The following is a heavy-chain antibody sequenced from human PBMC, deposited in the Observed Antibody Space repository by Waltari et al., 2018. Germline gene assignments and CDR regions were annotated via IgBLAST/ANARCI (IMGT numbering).Heavy chain of an antibody. CDR1: GGPITSGSYY. V-gene: IGHV4-61*02. J-gene: IGHJ6*02. CDR3: ARGTYSYGFGNYYYHYGMDA. CDR2: TYTSGST. Sequence: QVQLQQSGPGLVKSSQTLSLTCTVSGGPITSGSYYWTWIRHPAGKGLEWIGRTYTSGSTNYNPSFESRVTISVDTSKDQFSLKLSSVTAADTAVYFCARGTYSYGFGNYYYHYGMDAWGQGTTVTVSS. D-gene: IGHD5-18*01.